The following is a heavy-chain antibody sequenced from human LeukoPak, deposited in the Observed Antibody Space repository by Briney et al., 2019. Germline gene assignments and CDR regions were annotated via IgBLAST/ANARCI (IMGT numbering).Heavy chain of an antibody. Sequence: GGSLRRSCAGSGFIFNNYAMHWVRQPPGKGLEWVSGISWNSGTIDYADSVRGRFTISRDNAKNSLYLQMDSLRVEDTAFYYCAKDNRRHYTSGPNPDSLHWGQGSLVTVSS. V-gene: IGHV3-9*01. CDR1: GFIFNNYA. D-gene: IGHD6-19*01. CDR2: ISWNSGTI. CDR3: AKDNRRHYTSGPNPDSLH. J-gene: IGHJ4*02.